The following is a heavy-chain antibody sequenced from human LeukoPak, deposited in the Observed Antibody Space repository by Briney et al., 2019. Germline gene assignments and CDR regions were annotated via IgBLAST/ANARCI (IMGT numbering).Heavy chain of an antibody. CDR2: IYHSGST. J-gene: IGHJ6*02. CDR1: GGSISSGGYY. V-gene: IGHV4-30-2*01. D-gene: IGHD7-27*01. Sequence: SQTLSLTCTVSGGSISSGGYYWSWIRQPPGKGLEWIGYIYHSGSTYYNPSLKSRVTISVDRSKNQFSLKLSSVTAADTAVYYCARAGDFYYYGMDVWGQGTTVTVSS. CDR3: ARAGDFYYYGMDV.